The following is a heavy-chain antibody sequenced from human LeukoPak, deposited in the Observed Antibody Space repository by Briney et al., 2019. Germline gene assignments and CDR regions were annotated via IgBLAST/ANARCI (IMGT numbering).Heavy chain of an antibody. V-gene: IGHV4-59*12. Sequence: PSETLSLTCTVSGGSISSYYWSWIRQPPGKGLEWIGYIYYSGSTNYNPSLKSRVTISVDTSKNQFSLKLSSVTAADTAVYYCARARATHYYYYYMDVWGKGTTVTVSS. D-gene: IGHD1-26*01. CDR2: IYYSGST. CDR3: ARARATHYYYYYMDV. J-gene: IGHJ6*03. CDR1: GGSISSYY.